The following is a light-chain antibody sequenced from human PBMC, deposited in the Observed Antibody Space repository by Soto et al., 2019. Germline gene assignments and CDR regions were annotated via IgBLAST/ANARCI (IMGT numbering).Light chain of an antibody. CDR2: GAS. J-gene: IGKJ1*01. Sequence: EIVLTQSPGTLSFSPGEIATLSCMASQSVSSSYLAWYQQKPGQAPRLLIYGASSRATGIPDRFSGSGSGTDFSLTISRLEPEDFAVYYCQNYGSSPKKFGQGTKVAIK. CDR1: QSVSSSY. V-gene: IGKV3-20*01. CDR3: QNYGSSPKK.